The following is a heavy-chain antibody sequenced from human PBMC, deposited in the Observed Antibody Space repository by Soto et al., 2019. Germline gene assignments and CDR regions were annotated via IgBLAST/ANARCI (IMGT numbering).Heavy chain of an antibody. V-gene: IGHV3-43*01. CDR1: GFRFDDYN. Sequence: GSLRLSCAASGFRFDDYNMHWVRQAPGKGLEWVSLITWNGGNKYYEDSVKGRFTISRDGTTQSVSLQMTSLKREDTGVYYCARETLSFGSALDVWGQGTTVTVSS. CDR2: ITWNGGNK. J-gene: IGHJ6*02. CDR3: ARETLSFGSALDV. D-gene: IGHD3-3*01.